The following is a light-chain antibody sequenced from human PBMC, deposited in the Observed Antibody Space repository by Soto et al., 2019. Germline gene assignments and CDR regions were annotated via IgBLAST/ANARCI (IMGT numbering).Light chain of an antibody. Sequence: DIHMTPTPSPLYASVGDRVNITFRARQSISSNLNGYQQIPGTAPNLLIFAASTLQSGVPSSFSSSGSGTDFTLTISSLEPEDLAVYYCQQRSNWPPITVGKGTRLEIK. CDR2: AAS. CDR1: QSISSN. CDR3: QQRSNWPPIT. J-gene: IGKJ5*01. V-gene: IGKV1-9*01.